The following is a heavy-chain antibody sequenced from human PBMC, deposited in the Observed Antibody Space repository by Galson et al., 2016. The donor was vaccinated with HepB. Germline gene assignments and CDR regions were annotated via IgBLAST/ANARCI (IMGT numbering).Heavy chain of an antibody. D-gene: IGHD6-13*01. V-gene: IGHV4-59*01. CDR2: IYSSGST. J-gene: IGHJ4*01. CDR3: ARIGAGGTSLDTFDY. CDR1: GGSITGYY. Sequence: SETLSLTCTVSGGSITGYYWNWIRQPPGKGLEWIGFIYSSGSTNYNPSLKSRATISVDRSKNQFSLKLNSVTTADTAVYYCARIGAGGTSLDTFDYWGHGTLVTVSS.